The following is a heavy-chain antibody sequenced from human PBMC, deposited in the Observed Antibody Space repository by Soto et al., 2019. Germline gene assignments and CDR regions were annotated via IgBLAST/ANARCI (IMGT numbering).Heavy chain of an antibody. Sequence: ASVKVSCKASGGTFSSYAISWVRQAPGQGLEWMGGIIPIFGTANYAQKFQGRVTITADESTSTAYMELSSLRSEDTAVYYCASPRSGSYYPFDYWGQGTLVTVS. D-gene: IGHD1-26*01. CDR1: GGTFSSYA. CDR3: ASPRSGSYYPFDY. J-gene: IGHJ4*02. CDR2: IIPIFGTA. V-gene: IGHV1-69*13.